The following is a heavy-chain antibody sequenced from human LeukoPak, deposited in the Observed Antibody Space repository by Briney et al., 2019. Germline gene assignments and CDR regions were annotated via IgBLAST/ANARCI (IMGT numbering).Heavy chain of an antibody. J-gene: IGHJ5*02. CDR3: AREGAAAEDVNWFDP. CDR2: INPNSGGT. V-gene: IGHV1-2*02. CDR1: GYTFSSYY. D-gene: IGHD6-25*01. Sequence: ASVKVSCKASGYTFSSYYMHWVRQAPGQGLEWMGWINPNSGGTHYAQKFQDRVTMTRDTSISTAYMELNSLRSDDTAMYYCAREGAAAEDVNWFDPWGQGTLVTVSS.